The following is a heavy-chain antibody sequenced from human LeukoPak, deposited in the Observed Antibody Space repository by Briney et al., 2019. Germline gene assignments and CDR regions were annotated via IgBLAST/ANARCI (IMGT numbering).Heavy chain of an antibody. D-gene: IGHD3-22*01. V-gene: IGHV1-46*03. CDR2: INPSGGST. Sequence: ASVKVSCKASGSTFTSYYMHWVRQAPGQGLEWMGIINPSGGSTSYAQKFQGRVTMTRDTSTSTVYMELSSLRSEDTAVYYCARGEGSYYYDSSVPSWGQGTMVTVSS. CDR1: GSTFTSYY. CDR3: ARGEGSYYYDSSVPS. J-gene: IGHJ3*01.